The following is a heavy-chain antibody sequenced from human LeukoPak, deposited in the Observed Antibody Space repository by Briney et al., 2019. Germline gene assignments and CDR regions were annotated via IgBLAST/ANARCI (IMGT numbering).Heavy chain of an antibody. Sequence: PGRSLKLSCAASGFTFSSYGMHWVRQAPGKGLEWVAVISYDGSNKYSADSVKGRFTISRDNSKNTLDLQMNRLRAEDTALYYCATNGGGDSGYGNFDYWGQGTLVTVSS. D-gene: IGHD5-12*01. CDR1: GFTFSSYG. CDR3: ATNGGGDSGYGNFDY. V-gene: IGHV3-30*03. J-gene: IGHJ4*02. CDR2: ISYDGSNK.